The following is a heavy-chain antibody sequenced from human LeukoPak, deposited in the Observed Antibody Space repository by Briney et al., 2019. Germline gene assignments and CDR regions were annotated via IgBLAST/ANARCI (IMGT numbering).Heavy chain of an antibody. CDR2: ISSSSSYI. CDR1: GFTFSSYS. D-gene: IGHD2-15*01. CDR3: ARGRYCSGGSCYSPYYFDY. Sequence: GGSLSLSCAASGFTFSSYSMNWVRQAPGKGLEWVSSISSSSSYIYYADSVKGRFTISRDNAKNSLYLQMNSLRAEDTAVYYCARGRYCSGGSCYSPYYFDYWGQGNLVTVSS. V-gene: IGHV3-21*01. J-gene: IGHJ4*02.